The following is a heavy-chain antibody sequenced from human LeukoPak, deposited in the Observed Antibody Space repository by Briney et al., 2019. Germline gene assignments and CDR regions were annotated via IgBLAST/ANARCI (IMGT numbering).Heavy chain of an antibody. CDR3: ATSMVWFGELLSVGAFDI. V-gene: IGHV5-51*01. Sequence: GESLKISCKGSGYSFTSYWIGWVRQMPGKGLEWMGIIYPGDSDTRYSPSFQGQVTISADKSISTAYLQWSSLKASDTAMYYCATSMVWFGELLSVGAFDIWGQGTMVTVSS. CDR1: GYSFTSYW. D-gene: IGHD3-10*01. CDR2: IYPGDSDT. J-gene: IGHJ3*02.